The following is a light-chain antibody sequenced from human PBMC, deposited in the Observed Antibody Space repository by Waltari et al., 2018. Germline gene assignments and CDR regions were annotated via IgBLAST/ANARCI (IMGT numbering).Light chain of an antibody. Sequence: DIQMTQSPSSLSASVGARVIITCRASQSISRALNLYQQKPGRAPNLLIYATSNLESGVPSRFGGSGSGTDFSLTISSLQPEDFATYFCQQSYATPLTFGPGTKVDI. V-gene: IGKV1-39*01. CDR1: QSISRA. J-gene: IGKJ3*01. CDR2: ATS. CDR3: QQSYATPLT.